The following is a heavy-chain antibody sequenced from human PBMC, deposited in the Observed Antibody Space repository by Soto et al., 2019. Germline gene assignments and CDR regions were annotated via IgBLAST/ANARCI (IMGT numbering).Heavy chain of an antibody. J-gene: IGHJ6*02. D-gene: IGHD3-10*01. CDR3: ARVLYYGSGSYSPYGMDV. CDR2: VSPPFRTS. Sequence: QVQLVQSGAEVKKPGSSVKVSCKTSGVSFNNNGIGWVRQAPGHGLEWMGGVSPPFRTSNYARKFQVRISLTVDASTGTVNMELSSLTSEDTAQYYCARVLYYGSGSYSPYGMDVWGQGTTVTVSS. V-gene: IGHV1-69*01. CDR1: GVSFNNNG.